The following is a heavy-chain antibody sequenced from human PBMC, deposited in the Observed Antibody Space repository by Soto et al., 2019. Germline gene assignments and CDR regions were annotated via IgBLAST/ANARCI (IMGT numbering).Heavy chain of an antibody. CDR2: INRAGGTT. Sequence: QVQLVQSGAEVKKPGASVRISCRASGYSFTSTYVHWVRQAPGQGPEWMGIINRAGGTTYYALKFQGGLTITCDTSTDTVFMGLNALTSEETAVYFPALQVVPYYDNWGQGTGLTVSS. V-gene: IGHV1-46*01. J-gene: IGHJ4*02. CDR1: GYSFTSTY. CDR3: ALQVVPYYDN.